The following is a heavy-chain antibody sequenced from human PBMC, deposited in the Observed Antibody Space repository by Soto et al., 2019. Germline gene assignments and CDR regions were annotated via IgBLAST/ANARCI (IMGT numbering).Heavy chain of an antibody. CDR2: ISHDGTNK. D-gene: IGHD6-6*01. Sequence: HPGGSLRLSCEVSGFTFSAYGMHWVRQAPGKGLEWVAAISHDGTNKNYGDSVKGRFTISRDNSKKTLYLQMNSLRPEDTALYYCAKSITARPFDYWGQGALVTVSS. J-gene: IGHJ4*02. CDR1: GFTFSAYG. V-gene: IGHV3-30*18. CDR3: AKSITARPFDY.